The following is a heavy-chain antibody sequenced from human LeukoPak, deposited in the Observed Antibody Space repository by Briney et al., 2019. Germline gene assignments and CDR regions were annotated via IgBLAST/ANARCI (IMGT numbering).Heavy chain of an antibody. J-gene: IGHJ4*02. CDR3: ARSGMTTVTLFDY. CDR1: GGTFSSYA. V-gene: IGHV1-69*13. Sequence: AASVKVSCKASGGTFSSYAISWVRQAPGRGLEWMGGIIPIFGTANYAQKFQGRVTITADESTSTAYMELSSLRSEDTAVYYCARSGMTTVTLFDYWGQGTLVTVSS. CDR2: IIPIFGTA. D-gene: IGHD4-17*01.